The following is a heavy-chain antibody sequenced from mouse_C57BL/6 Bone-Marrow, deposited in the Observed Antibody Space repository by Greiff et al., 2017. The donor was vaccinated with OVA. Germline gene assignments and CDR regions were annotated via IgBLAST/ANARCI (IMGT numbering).Heavy chain of an antibody. J-gene: IGHJ1*03. Sequence: EVNVVESGGGLVQPGGSMKLSCVASGFTFSNYWMNWVRQSPEKGLEWVAQIRLKSDNYATHYAESVKGRFTISRDDSKSSVDLQMNNLRAEDTGIYYCTKKQNYYGSSYDVWGTGTTVTVSS. CDR2: IRLKSDNYAT. V-gene: IGHV6-3*01. CDR3: TKKQNYYGSSYDV. CDR1: GFTFSNYW. D-gene: IGHD1-1*01.